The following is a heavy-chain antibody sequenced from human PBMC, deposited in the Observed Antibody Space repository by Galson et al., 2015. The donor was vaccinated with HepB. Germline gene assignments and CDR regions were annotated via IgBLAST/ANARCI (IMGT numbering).Heavy chain of an antibody. D-gene: IGHD3-10*01. V-gene: IGHV3-15*01. J-gene: IGHJ6*03. CDR3: TTKFYGSKRPYYSYYMDV. Sequence: SLRLSCAASGFTFSNAWMSWVRQAPGKGLEWVGRIKSKTDGGTTDYAAPVKGRFSISRDDSINTLYLQMNSLKTEDTAVYYCTTKFYGSKRPYYSYYMDVWGKGTTVTVSS. CDR2: IKSKTDGGTT. CDR1: GFTFSNAW.